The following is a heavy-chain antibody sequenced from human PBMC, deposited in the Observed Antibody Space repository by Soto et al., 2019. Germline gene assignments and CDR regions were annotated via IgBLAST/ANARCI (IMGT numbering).Heavy chain of an antibody. CDR2: FYPGDSDT. V-gene: IGHV5-51*01. J-gene: IGHJ4*02. D-gene: IGHD1-26*01. Sequence: AVKISCKPSGYTFNNYWIAWVRQMPGKGLEWMGIFYPGDSDTRYSPSFQGQVTISADKSISTAYLQWSSLKASDTAIYYCARGMSYYEHWGQGTLVTVSS. CDR3: ARGMSYYEH. CDR1: GYTFNNYW.